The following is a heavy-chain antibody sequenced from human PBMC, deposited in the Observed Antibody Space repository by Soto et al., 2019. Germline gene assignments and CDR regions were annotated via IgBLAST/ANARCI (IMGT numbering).Heavy chain of an antibody. CDR1: GYTFTSYY. J-gene: IGHJ6*02. D-gene: IGHD2-15*01. CDR3: AHQGCSGGSCYSVGYYYYYYGMDV. Sequence: ASVKVSCKASGYTFTSYYMHWVRQAPGQGLEWMGWINPNSGGTNYAQKFQGRVTMTRDTSISTAYMELSRLRSDDTAVYYCAHQGCSGGSCYSVGYYYYYYGMDVWGQGTTVTVSS. CDR2: INPNSGGT. V-gene: IGHV1-2*02.